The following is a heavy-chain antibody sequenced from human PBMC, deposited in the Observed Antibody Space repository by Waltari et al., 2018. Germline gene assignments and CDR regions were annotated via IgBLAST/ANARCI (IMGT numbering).Heavy chain of an antibody. V-gene: IGHV4-4*07. Sequence: QVQLQESGPGLVKPSETLSLTCTVSGGSISSYYWSWIRQPAGKGLEWIGRIYSTGSTNYNPSLKSRVTMSVDKSKNQFSLKLTSVTAADTAVYYCARDSNRLAPIWYYFDYWGQGSLVTVSS. CDR1: GGSISSYY. CDR3: ARDSNRLAPIWYYFDY. D-gene: IGHD3-3*01. J-gene: IGHJ4*02. CDR2: IYSTGST.